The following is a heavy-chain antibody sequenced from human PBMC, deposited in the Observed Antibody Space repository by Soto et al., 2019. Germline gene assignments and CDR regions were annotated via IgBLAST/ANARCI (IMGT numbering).Heavy chain of an antibody. D-gene: IGHD3-10*01. CDR3: AKYNYGSGSYTLYYNGMDV. CDR2: ISYDGSNK. J-gene: IGHJ6*04. Sequence: GGSLRLSCAASGFTFSSYGMHWVRQAPGKGLEWVAVISYDGSNKYYADSVKGRFTISRDNSKNTLYLQMNSLRAEDTAVYYCAKYNYGSGSYTLYYNGMDVWGKGTTVTVSS. V-gene: IGHV3-30*18. CDR1: GFTFSSYG.